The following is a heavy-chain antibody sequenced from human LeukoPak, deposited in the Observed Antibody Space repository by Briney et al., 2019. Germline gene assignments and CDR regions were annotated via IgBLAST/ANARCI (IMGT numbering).Heavy chain of an antibody. V-gene: IGHV4-59*01. CDR1: GDSTNNNF. J-gene: IGHJ5*02. CDR2: IYHSGTT. CDR3: VRVIRSWFDT. Sequence: SETLSLTCSVSGDSTNNNFWTWIRQPLGKRLEWIGYIYHSGTTNYNPSLNSRVTMLIDASKNQISLKLSSVTAADTAVYYCVRVIRSWFDTWGQGTLVTVSS.